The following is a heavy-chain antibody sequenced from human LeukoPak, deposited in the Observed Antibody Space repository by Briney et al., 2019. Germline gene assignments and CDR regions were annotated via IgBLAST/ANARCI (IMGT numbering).Heavy chain of an antibody. Sequence: PGGSLRLSCAASRFTFSSYGMHWVRQAPGKGLEWVTFIRFDGNNKYYADSVKGRFTISRDNSKNTLYLQMNSLRTEDSAVYYCARDQCRASTSCPSYYFDCWGQGTLVTVSS. V-gene: IGHV3-30*02. CDR1: RFTFSSYG. D-gene: IGHD2-2*01. CDR3: ARDQCRASTSCPSYYFDC. CDR2: IRFDGNNK. J-gene: IGHJ4*02.